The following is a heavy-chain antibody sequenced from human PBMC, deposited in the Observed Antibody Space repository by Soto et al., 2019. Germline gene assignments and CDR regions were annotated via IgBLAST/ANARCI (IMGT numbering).Heavy chain of an antibody. CDR2: VQNGGTT. D-gene: IGHD2-15*01. V-gene: IGHV4-61*08. CDR1: GAYVNSRDYH. CDR3: AFLLPGGGGVGN. Sequence: QVQLQESGPGLVKPSETLSLTCTVSGAYVNSRDYHWSWIRQPPGRGLEWIGQVQNGGTTVFDSSSHKSLLLCSIDASNNQLSLKMHSVAAADTAIYVCAFLLPGGGGVGNWAQGTLVTVA. J-gene: IGHJ4*02.